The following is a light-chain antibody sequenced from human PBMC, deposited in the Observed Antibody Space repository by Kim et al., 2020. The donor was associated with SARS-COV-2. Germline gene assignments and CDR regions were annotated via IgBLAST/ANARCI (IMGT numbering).Light chain of an antibody. CDR1: SSDVGGYNY. CDR2: DVS. CDR3: SSYTSSSTLV. J-gene: IGLJ2*01. V-gene: IGLV2-14*03. Sequence: QSALTQPASVSGSPGQSITISCTGTSSDVGGYNYVSWYQQHPGKVPKLMIYDVSSRPSGVSNRFSGSKSLNTASLTISGLQTEDEADYYCSSYTSSSTLVFGAGTQLTVL.